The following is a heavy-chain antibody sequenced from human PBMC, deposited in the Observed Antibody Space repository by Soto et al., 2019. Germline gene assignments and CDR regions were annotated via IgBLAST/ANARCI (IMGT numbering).Heavy chain of an antibody. D-gene: IGHD3-3*01. CDR2: IIPIFGTA. CDR1: GGTFSSYA. Sequence: QVQLVQSGAEVKKPGSSVKVSCKASGGTFSSYAISWVRQAPGQGLEWMGGIIPIFGTANYAQKFQGRVTITADESTSTADMELSSLRSEDTAVYYFARETTYDFWSGYTYYYYGMDVWGQGTTVTVSS. CDR3: ARETTYDFWSGYTYYYYGMDV. J-gene: IGHJ6*02. V-gene: IGHV1-69*01.